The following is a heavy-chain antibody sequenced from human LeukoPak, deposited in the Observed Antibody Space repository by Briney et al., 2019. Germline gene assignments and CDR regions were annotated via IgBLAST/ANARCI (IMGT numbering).Heavy chain of an antibody. D-gene: IGHD3-10*01. CDR3: ARGSDWFDP. Sequence: SETLSLTCTVSGGSISSGSYYWSWIRQPAGKGLEWIGRIYTSGSTNYNPSLKSRVTISVDTSKNQFSLKLSSVTAADTAVYYCARGSDWFDPWGQGTLVTVSS. CDR1: GGSISSGSYY. J-gene: IGHJ5*02. CDR2: IYTSGST. V-gene: IGHV4-61*02.